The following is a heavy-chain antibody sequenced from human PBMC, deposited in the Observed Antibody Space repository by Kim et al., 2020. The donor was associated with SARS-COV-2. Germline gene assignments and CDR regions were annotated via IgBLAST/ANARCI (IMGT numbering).Heavy chain of an antibody. D-gene: IGHD3-22*01. J-gene: IGHJ4*02. CDR1: GFTFSSDG. CDR3: EKDEIPVGWLLPVY. Sequence: GGSLRLSCAASGFTFSSDGMHWVRQAPGKGLEWVAVILYDGSNKYYGDSVKSRFTISRDNSKNTLYLQMNSLRAEDTAVYYCEKDEIPVGWLLPVYWGQGTLVTVSS. V-gene: IGHV3-30*18. CDR2: ILYDGSNK.